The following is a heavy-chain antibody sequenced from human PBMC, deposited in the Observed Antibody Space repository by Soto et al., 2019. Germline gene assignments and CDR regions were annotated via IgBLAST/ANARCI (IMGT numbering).Heavy chain of an antibody. CDR2: ISSHSGTRSYI. Sequence: GGSLRLSCAASGFTFGSYSMNWVRQAPGKGLEWVSYISSHSGTRSYIYYADSVKGRFTISRDNSKNTLYLQMNSLRAEDTAVYYCAKDRSTVGATTFLFDPWGQGTLVTVSS. D-gene: IGHD1-26*01. CDR3: AKDRSTVGATTFLFDP. CDR1: GFTFGSYS. J-gene: IGHJ5*02. V-gene: IGHV3-21*04.